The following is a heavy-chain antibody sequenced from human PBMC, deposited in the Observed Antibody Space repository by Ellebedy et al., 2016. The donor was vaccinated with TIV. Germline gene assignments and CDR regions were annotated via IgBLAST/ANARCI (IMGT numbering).Heavy chain of an antibody. CDR2: ISSSSRTI. Sequence: GESLKISCAGSGFTFSSYGMNLVRQAPGKGLEWVSYISSSSRTIYYADSVKGRFTISRDNAKNSLYLQMNSLRAEDTAVYYCASLGVRYCSGGSCYEASDYWGQGTLVTVSS. CDR3: ASLGVRYCSGGSCYEASDY. CDR1: GFTFSSYG. D-gene: IGHD2-15*01. J-gene: IGHJ4*02. V-gene: IGHV3-48*04.